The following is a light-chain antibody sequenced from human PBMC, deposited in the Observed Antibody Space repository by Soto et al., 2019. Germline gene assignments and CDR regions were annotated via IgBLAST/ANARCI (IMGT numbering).Light chain of an antibody. Sequence: ITITQSPSSLSASVGDRVTLPCRASQSITYWLAWYQQKPGKAPKLLIYDASSLESGVPSRFSGSGSGTEFTLTISSLQPDDFATYYCQQYNSYSITFAQGTLLEIK. CDR3: QQYNSYSIT. V-gene: IGKV1-5*01. J-gene: IGKJ5*01. CDR1: QSITYW. CDR2: DAS.